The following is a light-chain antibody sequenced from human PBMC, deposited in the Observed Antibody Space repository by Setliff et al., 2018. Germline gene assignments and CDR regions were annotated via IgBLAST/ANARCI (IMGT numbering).Light chain of an antibody. V-gene: IGLV1-44*01. CDR2: SNN. CDR1: TSNIGSNP. J-gene: IGLJ1*01. Sequence: QSALTQPPSASGTPGQRITISCSGGTSNIGSNPVNWYQQLPGTAPKLLIYSNNQRPPGVPDRFSGSKSGTSASLAVSGLQSEDEADFYCEAWDDSLNGYVFGSGTKVTVL. CDR3: EAWDDSLNGYV.